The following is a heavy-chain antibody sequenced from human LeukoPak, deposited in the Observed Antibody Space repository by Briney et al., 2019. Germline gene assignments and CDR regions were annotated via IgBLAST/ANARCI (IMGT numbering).Heavy chain of an antibody. Sequence: SETLSLTCTVSGGSISSYYWSWIRQPPGKGLERIGFIYYSGSTNYNPSLKSRVTISVDTSKNRFSLKLSSVTAADTAVYYCARSGVPAANFDYWGQGTLVTVSS. V-gene: IGHV4-59*08. CDR1: GGSISSYY. J-gene: IGHJ4*02. CDR2: IYYSGST. D-gene: IGHD2-2*01. CDR3: ARSGVPAANFDY.